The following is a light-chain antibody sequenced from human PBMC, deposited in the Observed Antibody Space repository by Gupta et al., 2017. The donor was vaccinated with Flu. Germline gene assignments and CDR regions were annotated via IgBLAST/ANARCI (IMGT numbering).Light chain of an antibody. V-gene: IGKV2-40*01. Sequence: DIVLTQTPLSLPVTPGEPASISCRSSQSLLDSDDGNTYLDWYLQKPGLSPQLLIHTRSYRASGVSDRFRGSGSGTDFTLKIIRVEAEDIGVYYFRQRKQFPTTFDGGSKMEIK. CDR3: RQRKQFPTT. CDR1: QSLLDSDDGNTY. CDR2: TRS. J-gene: IGKJ4*01.